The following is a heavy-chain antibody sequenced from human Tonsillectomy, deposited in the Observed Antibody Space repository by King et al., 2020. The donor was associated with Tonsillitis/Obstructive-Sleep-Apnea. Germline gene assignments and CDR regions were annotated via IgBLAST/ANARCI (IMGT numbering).Heavy chain of an antibody. CDR3: ARHEGDRAYYWYFDL. CDR1: GGSISSYY. D-gene: IGHD5-18*01. J-gene: IGHJ2*01. CDR2: IYYSGST. V-gene: IGHV4-59*08. Sequence: VQLQESGPGLVKPSETLSLTCTVSGGSISSYYWSWIRQPPGKGLEWIGYIYYSGSTNYNPSLKSRVTISVDTSKNQFSLKLSSVTAADTAVYYWARHEGDRAYYWYFDLWGRGTLVTVSS.